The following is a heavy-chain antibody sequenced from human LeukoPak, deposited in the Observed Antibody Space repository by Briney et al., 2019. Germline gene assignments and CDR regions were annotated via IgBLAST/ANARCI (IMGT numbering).Heavy chain of an antibody. J-gene: IGHJ4*02. CDR2: IWYDGSNK. Sequence: GRSLRLSCAASGLTFSSYGMHWVRQAPGKGLEWVAVIWYDGSNKYYADSVKGRFTISRDNSKNTLYLQMNSLRAEDTAVYYCAKEYEAYCGGDCYSHFDYWGQGTLDTVSS. CDR1: GLTFSSYG. V-gene: IGHV3-33*06. D-gene: IGHD2-21*02. CDR3: AKEYEAYCGGDCYSHFDY.